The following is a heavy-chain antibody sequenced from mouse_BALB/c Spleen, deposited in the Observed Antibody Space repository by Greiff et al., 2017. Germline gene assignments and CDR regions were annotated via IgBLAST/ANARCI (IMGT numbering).Heavy chain of an antibody. CDR1: GYTFTSYW. V-gene: IGHV1S81*02. CDR3: ARGSLGFAY. D-gene: IGHD6-2*01. J-gene: IGHJ3*01. Sequence: QVQLKQPGAELVKPGASVKLSCKASGYTFTSYWMHWVKQRPGQGLEWIGEINPSNGRTNYNEKFKSKATLTVDKSSSTAYMQLSSLTSEDSAVYYCARGSLGFAYWGQGTLVTVSA. CDR2: INPSNGRT.